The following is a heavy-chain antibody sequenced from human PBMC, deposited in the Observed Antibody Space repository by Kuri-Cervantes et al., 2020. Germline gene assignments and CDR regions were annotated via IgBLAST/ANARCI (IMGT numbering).Heavy chain of an antibody. CDR1: GFNLRGYA. D-gene: IGHD3-22*01. V-gene: IGHV3-30-3*01. Sequence: GGSLRPSCAASGFNLRGYAMPWVRQAPGKGLEWVAALSYDGSNKYYADPVKGRFTISRDTSKNTLYLQMNSLRAEDTAVYYCARAHYYDSSGYFFNYYGMDVWGQGTTVTVSS. CDR3: ARAHYYDSSGYFFNYYGMDV. J-gene: IGHJ6*02. CDR2: LSYDGSNK.